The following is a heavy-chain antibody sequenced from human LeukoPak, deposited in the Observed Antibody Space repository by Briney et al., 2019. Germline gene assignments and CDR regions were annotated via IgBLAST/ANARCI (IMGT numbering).Heavy chain of an antibody. CDR3: AREGYYDSSGYPTFDY. CDR2: IYYSGST. J-gene: IGHJ4*02. D-gene: IGHD3-22*01. V-gene: IGHV4-59*01. Sequence: PSETLSLTCTVSGGSISSYYWSWIRQPPGKGLEWIGYIYYSGSTNYNPSLESRVTISVDTSKNQFSLKLSSVTAADTAVYYCAREGYYDSSGYPTFDYWGQGTLVTVSS. CDR1: GGSISSYY.